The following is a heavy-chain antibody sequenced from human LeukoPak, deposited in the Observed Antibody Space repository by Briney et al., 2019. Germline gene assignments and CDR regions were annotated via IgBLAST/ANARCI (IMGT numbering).Heavy chain of an antibody. J-gene: IGHJ4*02. CDR1: GFTFSNAW. D-gene: IGHD3-22*01. CDR2: IKSKTDGGTT. Sequence: GGYLRLSCAASGFTFSNAWMSWVRQAPGKGLEWVGRIKSKTDGGTTDYAAPVKGRFTISRDDSKNTLYLQMNSLKTEDTAVYYCTTQDSSGYYFDFDYWGQGTLVTVSS. V-gene: IGHV3-15*01. CDR3: TTQDSSGYYFDFDY.